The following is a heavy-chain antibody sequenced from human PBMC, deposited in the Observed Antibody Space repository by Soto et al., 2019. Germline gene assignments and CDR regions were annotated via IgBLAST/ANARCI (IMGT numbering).Heavy chain of an antibody. V-gene: IGHV4-30-2*01. CDR3: ARDYGSGSYYAAGP. CDR2: IYHSGST. Sequence: SETLSLTCAVSGGSISSGGYSWSWIRQPPGKGLEWIGYIYHSGSTYYNPSLKSRVTISVDRSKNQFSLKLSSVTAADTAVYYCARDYGSGSYYAAGPWGQGTLVTVSS. CDR1: GGSISSGGYS. J-gene: IGHJ5*02. D-gene: IGHD3-10*01.